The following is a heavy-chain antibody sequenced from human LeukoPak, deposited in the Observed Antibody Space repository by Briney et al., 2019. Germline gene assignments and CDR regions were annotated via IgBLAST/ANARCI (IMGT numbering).Heavy chain of an antibody. CDR3: ARGHPYYYDSSGYYIHDY. D-gene: IGHD3-22*01. Sequence: SETLSLTCTVSGGSISSSSYYWGWIRQPPGKGLEWIGNIYDSGSTYYNPSLKSRVTISVDMSKNQFSLKLTSVTAADTAVYYCARGHPYYYDSSGYYIHDYWGQGTLVTVSS. CDR1: GGSISSSSYY. J-gene: IGHJ4*02. V-gene: IGHV4-39*07. CDR2: IYDSGST.